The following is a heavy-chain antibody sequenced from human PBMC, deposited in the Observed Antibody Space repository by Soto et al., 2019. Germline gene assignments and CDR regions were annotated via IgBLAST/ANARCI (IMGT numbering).Heavy chain of an antibody. Sequence: EVQLVESGGGLVQPGGSLRLSCAASGFTFSTYWMHWVRQAPGMGLEWVSVIYNDGTTYYADSVKGRFTLSRDTSKNTLSLQMDSLRAEDTAVYYCVRPLPSGRNYGMDVWGQGTTVTVSS. CDR3: VRPLPSGRNYGMDV. CDR2: IYNDGTT. CDR1: GFTFSTYW. V-gene: IGHV3-66*04. D-gene: IGHD3-10*01. J-gene: IGHJ6*02.